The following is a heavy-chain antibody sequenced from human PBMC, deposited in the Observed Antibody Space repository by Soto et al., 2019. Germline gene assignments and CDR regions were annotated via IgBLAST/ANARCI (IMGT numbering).Heavy chain of an antibody. V-gene: IGHV3-7*01. D-gene: IGHD5-12*01. J-gene: IGHJ3*01. Sequence: RLVESGRGLVQPGGSLRLSCAASGFTFRNFWMTWVRQAPGKGLEWVASIKHDESDTAYADSVKGRFTISRDNSKNSLFLQVNSLRAEDTAVYFCARPYSGYDPLDALDVWGQGALVTVSS. CDR3: ARPYSGYDPLDALDV. CDR1: GFTFRNFW. CDR2: IKHDESDT.